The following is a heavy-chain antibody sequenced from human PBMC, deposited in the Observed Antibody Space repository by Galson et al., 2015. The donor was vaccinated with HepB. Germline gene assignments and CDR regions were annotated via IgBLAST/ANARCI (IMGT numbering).Heavy chain of an antibody. Sequence: CAISGDSVSSNSAAWNWIRQSPSRGLEWLGRTYYRSKWYNDYAVSVKSRITINPDTSKNQFSLKLSSVTAADTAVYYCARGLGCSSTSCYFLFRWFDPWGQGTLVTVSS. D-gene: IGHD2-2*01. J-gene: IGHJ5*02. CDR2: TYYRSKWYN. CDR1: GDSVSSNSAA. V-gene: IGHV6-1*01. CDR3: ARGLGCSSTSCYFLFRWFDP.